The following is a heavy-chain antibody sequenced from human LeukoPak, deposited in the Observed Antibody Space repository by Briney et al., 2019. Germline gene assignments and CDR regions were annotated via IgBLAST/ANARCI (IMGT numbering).Heavy chain of an antibody. J-gene: IGHJ4*02. V-gene: IGHV4-59*01. CDR2: IYYSGST. D-gene: IGHD3-9*01. CDR3: ARVTGYMIEDYFDY. Sequence: SETLSLTCTVSGGSISSYYWSWIRQPPGKGLEWIGYIYYSGSTDYNPSLKSRVTISVDTSKNQFSLKLRSVTAADTAVYYCARVTGYMIEDYFDYWGQGILVTVSS. CDR1: GGSISSYY.